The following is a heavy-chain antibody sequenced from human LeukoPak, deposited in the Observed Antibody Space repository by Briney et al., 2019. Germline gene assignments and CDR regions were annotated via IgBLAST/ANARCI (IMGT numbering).Heavy chain of an antibody. D-gene: IGHD5-18*01. CDR1: GFTFSSYA. V-gene: IGHV3-23*01. Sequence: GGSLRLSCAASGFTFSSYAMSWVRQAPGKGLQWVSAISGSGGSTYYADSVKGRFTISRDNSKNTLYLQMNSLIAEDTAVYYCAKDLLTTGYSYGYGAFDIWGQGTMVTVSS. CDR3: AKDLLTTGYSYGYGAFDI. J-gene: IGHJ3*02. CDR2: ISGSGGST.